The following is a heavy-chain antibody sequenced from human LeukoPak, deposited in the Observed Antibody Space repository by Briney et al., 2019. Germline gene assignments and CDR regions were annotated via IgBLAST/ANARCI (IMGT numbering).Heavy chain of an antibody. CDR2: INTSGST. CDR3: AREGYTSSWYSGYYYFDY. V-gene: IGHV4-61*02. J-gene: IGHJ4*02. Sequence: TSETLSLTCTVSGFSISSGSYFWTWIRQPAGKGLEWIGRINTSGSTNYNPSLKSRVTIAVDTSKNQFSLKLSSVTAADTAVFYCAREGYTSSWYSGYYYFDYWGQGTLVTVSS. D-gene: IGHD6-13*01. CDR1: GFSISSGSYF.